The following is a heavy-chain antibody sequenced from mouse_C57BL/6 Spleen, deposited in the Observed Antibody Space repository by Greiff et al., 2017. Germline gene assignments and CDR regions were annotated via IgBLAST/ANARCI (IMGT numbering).Heavy chain of an antibody. Sequence: VQLQQSGAELVKPGASVKISCKASGYAFSSYWMNWVKQRPGKGLEWIGQIYPGDGDTNYNGKFKGKATLTADKSSSTAYMQLSSLTSEDSAVYFCARKDYGSSYDYARDYWGQGTSVTVSS. CDR2: IYPGDGDT. V-gene: IGHV1-80*01. CDR3: ARKDYGSSYDYARDY. J-gene: IGHJ4*01. CDR1: GYAFSSYW. D-gene: IGHD1-1*01.